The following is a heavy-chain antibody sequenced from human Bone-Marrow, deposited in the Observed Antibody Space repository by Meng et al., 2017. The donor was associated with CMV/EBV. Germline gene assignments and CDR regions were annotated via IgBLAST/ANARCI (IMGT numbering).Heavy chain of an antibody. V-gene: IGHV3-13*01. Sequence: GGFLSLSCAASGVTLSSYDMHWVRGGTGKGLEWVSAIGTAGDTYYAVSGKGRFTISRENAKNSVYLQMNSLRAGDTAVYYRARVPAGNNAFDIWGQGTMVTVSS. CDR1: GVTLSSYD. CDR2: IGTAGDT. D-gene: IGHD6-19*01. J-gene: IGHJ3*02. CDR3: ARVPAGNNAFDI.